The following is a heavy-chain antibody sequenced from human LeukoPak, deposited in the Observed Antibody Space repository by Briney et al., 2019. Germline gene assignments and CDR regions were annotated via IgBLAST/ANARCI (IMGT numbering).Heavy chain of an antibody. J-gene: IGHJ6*02. CDR2: IYYSGST. V-gene: IGHV4-39*01. CDR1: GGSISSSSYY. D-gene: IGHD3-10*01. CDR3: ASGKDVLLWFGELSPVGMDV. Sequence: PSETLSLTCTVSGGSISSSSYYWGWIRQPPGKGLEWIGSIYYSGSTYYNPSLKGRVTISVDTSKNQFSLKLSSVTAADTAVYYCASGKDVLLWFGELSPVGMDVWGQGTTVTVSS.